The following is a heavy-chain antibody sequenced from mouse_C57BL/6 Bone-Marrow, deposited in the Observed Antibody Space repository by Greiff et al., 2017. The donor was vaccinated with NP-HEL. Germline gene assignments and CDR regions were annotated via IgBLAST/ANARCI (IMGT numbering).Heavy chain of an antibody. J-gene: IGHJ2*01. Sequence: QVQLQQPGAELVKPGASVKLSCKASGYTFTSYWMQWVKQRPGQGLEWIGEIDPSDSYNNYNQKFKGKATFTVDTSSSTAYMQLSSLTTEDSAVYYCARTVVARGDYWGQGTTLTVSS. D-gene: IGHD1-1*01. CDR3: ARTVVARGDY. V-gene: IGHV1-50*01. CDR1: GYTFTSYW. CDR2: IDPSDSYN.